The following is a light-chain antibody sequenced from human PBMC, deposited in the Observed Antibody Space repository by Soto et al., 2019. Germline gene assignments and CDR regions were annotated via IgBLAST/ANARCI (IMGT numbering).Light chain of an antibody. Sequence: SSQSTATRSLSPSERDTLSSRVSQSIGRNYLAWYQQKPGQAPRLLIHGASSRATGIPDWFSGSGSGTDFTLTISSLESEDFAVYYCQQYGSSPLTFGQGTLLEL. V-gene: IGKV3-20*01. CDR1: QSIGRNY. J-gene: IGKJ5*01. CDR3: QQYGSSPLT. CDR2: GAS.